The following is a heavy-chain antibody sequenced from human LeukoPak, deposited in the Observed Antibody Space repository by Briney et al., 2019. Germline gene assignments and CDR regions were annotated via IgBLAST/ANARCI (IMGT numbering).Heavy chain of an antibody. CDR1: GYTFTSYD. J-gene: IGHJ6*02. V-gene: IGHV1-8*01. Sequence: ASVKVSCKASGYTFTSYDINWVRQATGQGLEGMGWMNPNSGNTGYAQKFQGRVTMTRNTSISTAYMELSSLRSEDTAVYYCARSLIVVVLSSYYYYYGMDVWGQGTTVTVSS. D-gene: IGHD3-22*01. CDR3: ARSLIVVVLSSYYYYYGMDV. CDR2: MNPNSGNT.